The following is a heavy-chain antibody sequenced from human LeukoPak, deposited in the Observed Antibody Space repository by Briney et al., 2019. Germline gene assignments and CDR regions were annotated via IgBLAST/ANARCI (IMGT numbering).Heavy chain of an antibody. D-gene: IGHD6-13*01. CDR3: ASLSRRTAAGTRWFDP. CDR2: INHSGST. V-gene: IGHV4-34*01. CDR1: GGSFSGYY. Sequence: SETLSLTCAVYGGSFSGYYWSWIRQPPGKGLEWIGEINHSGSTNYNPSLKSRVTISVDTSKNQFSLKLSSVTAADTAVYYCASLSRRTAAGTRWFDPWGQGTLVTVSS. J-gene: IGHJ5*02.